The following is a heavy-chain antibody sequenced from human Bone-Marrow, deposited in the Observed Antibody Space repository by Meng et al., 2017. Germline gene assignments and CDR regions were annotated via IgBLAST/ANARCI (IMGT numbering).Heavy chain of an antibody. CDR2: IYYSGST. CDR3: ARGGRVGGGWFFDL. Sequence: GSLRLSCTVSGGSISSYYWSWIRQPPGKGLEWIGYIYYSGSTDYNPSLKSRVTISVDTSKNQFSLKLSSVTAADTALYYCARGGRVGGGWFFDLWGRGTLVTVSS. J-gene: IGHJ2*01. D-gene: IGHD3-16*01. V-gene: IGHV4-59*01. CDR1: GGSISSYY.